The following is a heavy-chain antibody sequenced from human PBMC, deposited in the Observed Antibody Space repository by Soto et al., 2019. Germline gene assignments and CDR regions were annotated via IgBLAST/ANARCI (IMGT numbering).Heavy chain of an antibody. V-gene: IGHV3-23*01. D-gene: IGHD3-3*01. J-gene: IGHJ6*03. CDR3: AKGCLITIFEVVPHYDYVTAV. Sequence: GKGLEWVSAISGSGGSTYYADSVKGRFTISRDNSKNTLYLQMNSLRAEDTAVYYCAKGCLITIFEVVPHYDYVTAVWVNRTTVIV. CDR2: ISGSGGST.